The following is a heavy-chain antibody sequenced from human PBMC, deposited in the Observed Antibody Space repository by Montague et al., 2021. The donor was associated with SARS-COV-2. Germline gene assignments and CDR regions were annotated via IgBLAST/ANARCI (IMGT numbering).Heavy chain of an antibody. D-gene: IGHD4-23*01. J-gene: IGHJ6*03. V-gene: IGHV4-4*02. CDR3: ARGGGNILTNYYYYYLDV. CDR2: IYHSGST. Sequence: SETLSLTCAVSGGSISSSNWWSWVRQPPGKGLEWIGEIYHSGSTNYNPSLKSRVTISVDKSKNQFSLKLSSVTAADTAVYYCARGGGNILTNYYYYYLDVWGTGTTVTVSS. CDR1: GGSISSSNW.